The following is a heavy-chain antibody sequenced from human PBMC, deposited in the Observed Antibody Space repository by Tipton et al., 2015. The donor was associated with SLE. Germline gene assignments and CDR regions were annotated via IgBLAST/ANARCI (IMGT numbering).Heavy chain of an antibody. J-gene: IGHJ3*02. Sequence: SFSSYSMIWVRQAPGKGLEWIGSIYNSERNYSNPSLNRVTISVDATKNQFSLKVISVTAADTAVYYCARHRDYGANPHSFDIWGQGTMVTVSS. CDR2: IYNSERN. V-gene: IGHV4-39*07. CDR1: SFSSY. D-gene: IGHD4/OR15-4a*01. CDR3: ARHRDYGANPHSFDI.